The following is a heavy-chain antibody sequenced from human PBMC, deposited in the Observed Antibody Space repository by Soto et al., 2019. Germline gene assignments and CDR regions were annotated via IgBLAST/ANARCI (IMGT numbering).Heavy chain of an antibody. CDR2: ISGSGGST. CDR1: GFTFSSDA. CDR3: AKDRDIVVVPAAMPGDY. D-gene: IGHD2-2*01. J-gene: IGHJ4*02. Sequence: EVQLLESGGGLVQPGGSLRLSCAASGFTFSSDAMSWVRQAPGKGLEWVSAISGSGGSTYYADSVKGRFTISRDNSKNTLYLQMNSLRSEDTAVYYCAKDRDIVVVPAAMPGDYWGQGTLVTVST. V-gene: IGHV3-23*01.